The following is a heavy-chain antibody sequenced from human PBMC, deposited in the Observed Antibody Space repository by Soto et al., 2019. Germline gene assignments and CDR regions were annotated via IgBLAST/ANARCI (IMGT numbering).Heavy chain of an antibody. J-gene: IGHJ6*02. V-gene: IGHV1-18*04. CDR1: GYTFTSYG. D-gene: IGHD2-8*01. CDR2: ISVYTGNT. Sequence: QVQLVQSGGEVTKPGASVKVSCKSSGYTFTSYGVSWVRQAPGQGLEWLGWISVYTGNTKQAQKFQDRVTLTTEASTSTAYLELRNLRSDDTAVYYCARDRCTTDECYTHHCDVWGQGTTVTVSS. CDR3: ARDRCTTDECYTHHCDV.